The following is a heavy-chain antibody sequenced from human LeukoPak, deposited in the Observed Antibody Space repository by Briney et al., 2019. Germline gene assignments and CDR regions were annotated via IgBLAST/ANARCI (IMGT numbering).Heavy chain of an antibody. J-gene: IGHJ6*02. CDR3: AKELYSSSWLNYYGMDA. Sequence: QPGRSLRLFCAASGFTFDDYAMHWVRQAPGKGLEWLSGISWNSGSIGYADSVKGRFTISRDNAKNSLYLQMNSLRAEDTALYYCAKELYSSSWLNYYGMDAWGQGTTVTVSS. V-gene: IGHV3-9*01. CDR2: ISWNSGSI. CDR1: GFTFDDYA. D-gene: IGHD6-13*01.